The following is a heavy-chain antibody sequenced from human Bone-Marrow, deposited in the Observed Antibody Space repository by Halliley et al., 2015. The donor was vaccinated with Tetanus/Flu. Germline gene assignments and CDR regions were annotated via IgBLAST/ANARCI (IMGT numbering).Heavy chain of an antibody. CDR1: GLTFSTYR. CDR3: ASGRNFNY. J-gene: IGHJ4*02. V-gene: IGHV3-21*01. CDR2: ISTNNSYV. Sequence: SGLTFSTYRMNWVRQAPGKGLEWVSSISTNNSYVSYAGSVRGRFTTSRDNAKTSLYLQMNTLRAEDTAVYYCASGRNFNYWGLGTLVTVSS.